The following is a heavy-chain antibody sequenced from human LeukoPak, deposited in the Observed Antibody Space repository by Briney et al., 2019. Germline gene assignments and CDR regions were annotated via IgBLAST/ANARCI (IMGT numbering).Heavy chain of an antibody. D-gene: IGHD5-24*01. CDR1: GFTFSSHG. Sequence: GGSLRLSCAASGFTFSSHGMHWVRQVPGKGLEWVAVIWYDGGKKYYADTVKGRFTISRDNSKNTLFLQMNSLRAEDTAVYYCARGATIWYGMDVWGQGTTVTVSS. V-gene: IGHV3-33*01. CDR2: IWYDGGKK. J-gene: IGHJ6*02. CDR3: ARGATIWYGMDV.